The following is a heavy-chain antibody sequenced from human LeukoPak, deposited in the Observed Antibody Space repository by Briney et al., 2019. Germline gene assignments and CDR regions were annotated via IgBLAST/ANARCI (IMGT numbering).Heavy chain of an antibody. CDR1: GGSISSGSYY. V-gene: IGHV4-61*09. Sequence: SETLSLTCTVSGGSISSGSYYWSWIRQPAGKGLEWIGHIYTSGSTNYNPSLKSRVTISVDTSKNQFSLKLTSVTAADTAVYYCARHPSGRMWLQQGGWFDPWGQGTLVTVSS. CDR3: ARHPSGRMWLQQGGWFDP. J-gene: IGHJ5*02. CDR2: IYTSGST. D-gene: IGHD5-24*01.